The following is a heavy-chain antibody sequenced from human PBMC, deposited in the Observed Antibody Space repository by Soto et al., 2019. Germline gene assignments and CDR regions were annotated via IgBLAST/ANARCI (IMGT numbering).Heavy chain of an antibody. CDR2: IYYSGST. V-gene: IGHV4-30-4*01. D-gene: IGHD5-18*01. CDR1: GGSISSGDYY. Sequence: QVQLQESGPGLVKPSQTLSLTCTVSGGSISSGDYYWSWIRQPPGKGLEGIGYIYYSGSTYYNPALKSRVTISVDTSKNQFSLKLSSVTAADTAVYYCARVGWIQLWLPKSGLIDYWGQGTLVTVSS. J-gene: IGHJ4*02. CDR3: ARVGWIQLWLPKSGLIDY.